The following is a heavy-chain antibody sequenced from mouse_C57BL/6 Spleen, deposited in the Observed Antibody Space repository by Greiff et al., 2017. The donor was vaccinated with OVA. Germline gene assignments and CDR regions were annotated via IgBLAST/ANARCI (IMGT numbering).Heavy chain of an antibody. V-gene: IGHV1-22*01. Sequence: VQLQQSGPELVKPGASVKMSCKASGYTFTDYNMHWVKQSHGKSLEWIGYINPNNGGTSYNQKFKGKATLTVNKSSSTAYMELRSLTSEDSAVYYCARERVYGNTWYFDVWGTGTTVTVSS. CDR2: INPNNGGT. CDR1: GYTFTDYN. J-gene: IGHJ1*03. CDR3: ARERVYGNTWYFDV. D-gene: IGHD2-1*01.